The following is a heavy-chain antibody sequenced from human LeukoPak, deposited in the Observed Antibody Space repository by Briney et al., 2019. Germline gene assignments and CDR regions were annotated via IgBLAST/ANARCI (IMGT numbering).Heavy chain of an antibody. Sequence: PGGSLRLSCAASGFTFSNAWMSWVRQAPGKGLEWVGRIKSKTDGGTTDYAAPVKGRFTISRDDSKNTLYLQMNSLKTEDTAVYYCTTRADTCSGGSCYPNDAFDIWGQGTMVTVSS. D-gene: IGHD2-15*01. CDR2: IKSKTDGGTT. J-gene: IGHJ3*02. CDR3: TTRADTCSGGSCYPNDAFDI. CDR1: GFTFSNAW. V-gene: IGHV3-15*01.